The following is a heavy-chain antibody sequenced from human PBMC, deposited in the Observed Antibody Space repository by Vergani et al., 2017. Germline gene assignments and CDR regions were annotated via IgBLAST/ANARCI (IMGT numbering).Heavy chain of an antibody. J-gene: IGHJ6*02. V-gene: IGHV1-58*01. CDR3: AAERDDFWSGYYDYYYGIDV. CDR1: GFTFTSSA. D-gene: IGHD3-3*01. CDR2: IVVGSGNT. Sequence: QMQLVQSGPEVKKPGTSVKVSCKASGFTFTSSAVQWVRQARGQRLEWIGWIVVGSGNTNYAQKFQERVTITRDMSTSTAYMELSSLRSEDTAVYYCAAERDDFWSGYYDYYYGIDVWGQGTTVTVSS.